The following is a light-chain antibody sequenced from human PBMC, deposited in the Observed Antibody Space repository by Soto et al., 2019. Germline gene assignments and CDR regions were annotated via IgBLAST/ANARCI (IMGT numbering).Light chain of an antibody. CDR2: AAS. Sequence: DIQMTQSPSSLSASVGDRVTITCRASQTISTHLNWYQKKPGKAPKLRIYAASTLQSGVPSRFSGSGSGTDFTLTINSLQPEDFATYYCQQSLTSPYTFGQGTKLEIK. CDR1: QTISTH. J-gene: IGKJ2*01. V-gene: IGKV1-39*01. CDR3: QQSLTSPYT.